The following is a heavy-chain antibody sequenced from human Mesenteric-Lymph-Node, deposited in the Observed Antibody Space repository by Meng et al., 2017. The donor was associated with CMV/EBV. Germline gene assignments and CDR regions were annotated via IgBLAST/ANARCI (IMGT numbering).Heavy chain of an antibody. CDR2: ITWNSAYI. CDR3: AKVAMAAAGTGDY. V-gene: IGHV3-9*01. D-gene: IGHD6-13*01. CDR1: GFTFDDYA. J-gene: IGHJ4*02. Sequence: SLKISCAASGFTFDDYAMHWVRQAPGKGLEWVSGITWNSAYIGYADSVKGRFTISRDNAKNSLYLQMNSLRAEDTAVYYCAKVAMAAAGTGDYWGQGTLVTVSS.